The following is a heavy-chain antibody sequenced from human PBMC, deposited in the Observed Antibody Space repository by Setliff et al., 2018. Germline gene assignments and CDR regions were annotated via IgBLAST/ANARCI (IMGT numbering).Heavy chain of an antibody. V-gene: IGHV1-18*01. Sequence: ASVKVSCKASGYTFTSYAFSWVRQAPGQGLEWMGWISAYNGNTNYAQKFRGRVTMTTDTSTSTAYMELRSLRSDDTAVYYCARVSEAAAAGFDYWGQGTLVTVSS. J-gene: IGHJ4*02. CDR2: ISAYNGNT. D-gene: IGHD6-13*01. CDR1: GYTFTSYA. CDR3: ARVSEAAAAGFDY.